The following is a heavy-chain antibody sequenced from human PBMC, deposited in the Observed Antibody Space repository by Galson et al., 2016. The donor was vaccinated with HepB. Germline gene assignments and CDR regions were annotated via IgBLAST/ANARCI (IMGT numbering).Heavy chain of an antibody. D-gene: IGHD6-6*01. CDR2: IYPGDSDT. Sequence: QSGAEVKKPGESLKISCKGSGYSFPNYWIGWVRQMPGKGLEWMGIIYPGDSDTTYSPSFQGQVTISADESISTAYLQWSSLKASDTAMYYCARWRTPTLSGSSAGYDYWGQGTLVTVSS. CDR3: ARWRTPTLSGSSAGYDY. J-gene: IGHJ4*02. V-gene: IGHV5-51*01. CDR1: GYSFPNYW.